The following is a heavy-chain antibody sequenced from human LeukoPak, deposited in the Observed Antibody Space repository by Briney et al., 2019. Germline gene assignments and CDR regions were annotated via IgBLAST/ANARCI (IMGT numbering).Heavy chain of an antibody. Sequence: GESLKISCKGSGYKFTTYWIAWMRQMPGQDLEWLGIIYPRDSDTRYSPSFEGQVSISVDTSIDTAYLQWSSVKASDTAMYYCARLLAAPYYINFWGQGTLVTVSS. CDR1: GYKFTTYW. D-gene: IGHD6-25*01. CDR2: IYPRDSDT. J-gene: IGHJ4*02. CDR3: ARLLAAPYYINF. V-gene: IGHV5-51*01.